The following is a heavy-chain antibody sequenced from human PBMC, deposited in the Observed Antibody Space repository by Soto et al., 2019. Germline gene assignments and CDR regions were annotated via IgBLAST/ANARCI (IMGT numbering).Heavy chain of an antibody. J-gene: IGHJ4*02. CDR1: GFTFSNYA. CDR3: VKDRWIDY. CDR2: ISSNGGRT. D-gene: IGHD2-15*01. V-gene: IGHV3-64D*06. Sequence: GGSLRLSCSVFGFTFSNYAMHWVRQAPGKGLQYVSSISSNGGRTYYADSVKGRFTISRDNSKSTLYLQMSSLRPEDTAVYYCVKDRWIDYWGQGTLVTVPQ.